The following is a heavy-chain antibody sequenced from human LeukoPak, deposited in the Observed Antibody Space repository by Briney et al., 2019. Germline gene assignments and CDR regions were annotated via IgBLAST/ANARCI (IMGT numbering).Heavy chain of an antibody. Sequence: GGSLRLSCAASGFTFSSYAMHWARQGPGKGLEYVSGISSNGGSTYYANSVKGRFTISRDNSKNTLYLQMGSLRAEDMAVYYCARRGSYYGDSMDYWGQGTLVTVSS. V-gene: IGHV3-64*01. CDR1: GFTFSSYA. J-gene: IGHJ4*02. CDR3: ARRGSYYGDSMDY. D-gene: IGHD1-26*01. CDR2: ISSNGGST.